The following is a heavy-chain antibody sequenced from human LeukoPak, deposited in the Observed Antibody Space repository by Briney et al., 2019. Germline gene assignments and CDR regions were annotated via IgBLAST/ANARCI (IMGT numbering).Heavy chain of an antibody. CDR1: GGSFSGYY. Sequence: PSETLSLTCVVYGGSFSGYYWSWIRQPPGKGLEWIGEINHSGSTNYNPSLKSRVTISVDTSKNQFSLKLSSVTAADTAVYYCARASSGWSFDYWGQGTLVTVSS. V-gene: IGHV4-34*01. D-gene: IGHD6-19*01. CDR2: INHSGST. CDR3: ARASSGWSFDY. J-gene: IGHJ4*02.